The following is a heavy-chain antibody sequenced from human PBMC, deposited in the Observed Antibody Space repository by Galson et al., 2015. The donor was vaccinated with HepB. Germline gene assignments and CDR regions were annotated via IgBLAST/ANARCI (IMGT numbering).Heavy chain of an antibody. CDR2: TYYRSKWYM. CDR3: AGGGLVRGALGWIDP. J-gene: IGHJ5*02. Sequence: CAISGDSVSSYRAGWKWIRQSPSRGLEWLGRTYYRSKWYMDYAVSVNGRISITPDTSRNQFSLQLSSVTPEDTAIYYFAGGGLVRGALGWIDPWGPGILVTVSS. CDR1: GDSVSSYRAG. D-gene: IGHD4/OR15-4a*01. V-gene: IGHV6-1*01.